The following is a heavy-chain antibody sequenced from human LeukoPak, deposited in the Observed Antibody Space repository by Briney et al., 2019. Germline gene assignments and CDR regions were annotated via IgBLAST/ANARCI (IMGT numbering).Heavy chain of an antibody. CDR2: IYYSGST. CDR3: ARDHELGSAFDI. J-gene: IGHJ3*02. D-gene: IGHD6-13*01. V-gene: IGHV4-61*01. Sequence: SETLSLTCTVSGSSISSSSYYWGWIRQPPGKGLEWMGYIYYSGSTNYNPSLKSRVTISVDASKNQFSLKLSSVTAADTAVYYCARDHELGSAFDIWGQGTMVTVSS. CDR1: GSSISSSSYY.